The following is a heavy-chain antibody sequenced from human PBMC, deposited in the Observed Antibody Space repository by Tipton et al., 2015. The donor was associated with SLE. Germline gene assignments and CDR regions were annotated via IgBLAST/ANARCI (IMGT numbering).Heavy chain of an antibody. CDR2: IYYTGIT. J-gene: IGHJ1*01. V-gene: IGHV4-59*11. CDR1: GGSISSHY. Sequence: TLSLTCTVSGGSISSHYWSWIRQPPGKGPEWIGYIYYTGITNYNPSLKSRVTISVDTSKNQFSLKLSSVTAADTAVHYCARYGTYDGSRYFQHWGQGTLVTVSS. CDR3: ARYGTYDGSRYFQH. D-gene: IGHD1-26*01.